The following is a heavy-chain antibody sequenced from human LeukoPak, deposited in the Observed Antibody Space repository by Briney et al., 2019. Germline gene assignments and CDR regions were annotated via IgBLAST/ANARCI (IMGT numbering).Heavy chain of an antibody. Sequence: SETLSLTCTVSGGSISNNYWNWIRQPPGKGLEWIGYVYYTGSTNYNPSLKSRVTMFEDKSKNQFSLRLYSVTVADTAVYYCARHFAYSSSSYFDYWGQGSLVTVSS. CDR2: VYYTGST. V-gene: IGHV4-59*08. CDR1: GGSISNNY. D-gene: IGHD6-6*01. CDR3: ARHFAYSSSSYFDY. J-gene: IGHJ4*02.